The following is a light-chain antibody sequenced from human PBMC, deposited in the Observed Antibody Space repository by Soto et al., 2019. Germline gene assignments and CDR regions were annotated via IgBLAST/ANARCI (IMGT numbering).Light chain of an antibody. V-gene: IGLV2-14*03. J-gene: IGLJ1*01. CDR3: SSYTTGSTLV. CDR2: DVN. CDR1: SSDVGGYNF. Sequence: QSVLTQPASVSGSPGQSITISCTGTSSDVGGYNFVSWYQHHPGKAPKLMICDVNNRPSGVSNRFSGSKSVNTASLTISGLQTEDEADYYCSSYTTGSTLVFGTGTKVTVL.